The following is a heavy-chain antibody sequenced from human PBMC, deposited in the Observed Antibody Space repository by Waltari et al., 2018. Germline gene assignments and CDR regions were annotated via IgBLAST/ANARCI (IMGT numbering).Heavy chain of an antibody. D-gene: IGHD5-12*01. Sequence: GKPGGSLRLSCAASGFTFSSYSMNWVRQAPGKGLEWVSSISSSSSYIYYADSVKGRFTISRDNAKNSLYLQMNSLRAEDTAVYYCARVMEMATIRSFDYWGQGTLVTVSS. CDR2: ISSSSSYI. CDR3: ARVMEMATIRSFDY. J-gene: IGHJ4*02. V-gene: IGHV3-21*01. CDR1: GFTFSSYS.